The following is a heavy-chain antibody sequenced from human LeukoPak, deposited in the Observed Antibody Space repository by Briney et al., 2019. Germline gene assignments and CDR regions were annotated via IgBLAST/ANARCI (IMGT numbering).Heavy chain of an antibody. CDR3: ARVSPIYCSSTSCYTTPWGYYGMDV. V-gene: IGHV1-2*02. D-gene: IGHD2-2*02. CDR2: INPNSGGT. J-gene: IGHJ6*02. CDR1: GYTFTGYY. Sequence: ASVKVSCKASGYTFTGYYMHWVRQAPGQGLEWMGWINPNSGGTNYAQKFQGRVTMTRDTSISTAYMELSRLRSDATAVYYCARVSPIYCSSTSCYTTPWGYYGMDVWGQGTTVTVSS.